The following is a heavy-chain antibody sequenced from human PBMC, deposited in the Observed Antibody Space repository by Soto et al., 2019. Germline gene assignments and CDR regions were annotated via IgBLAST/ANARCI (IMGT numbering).Heavy chain of an antibody. J-gene: IGHJ3*01. D-gene: IGHD6-25*01. V-gene: IGHV1-18*01. Sequence: QVQLVQSGAEVKKPGASVKVSCKASGYTFTSYGINWVRQAPGQGLEWMGWISAYNVNTNSAQNLQGRVTMTTDTSTSTAYMELRSLPSVGTAVYYCARGGRVSSGDAFDVWGQGTMVTVSS. CDR3: ARGGRVSSGDAFDV. CDR2: ISAYNVNT. CDR1: GYTFTSYG.